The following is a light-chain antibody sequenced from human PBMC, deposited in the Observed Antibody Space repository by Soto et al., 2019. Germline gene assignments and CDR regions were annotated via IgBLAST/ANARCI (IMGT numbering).Light chain of an antibody. J-gene: IGKJ5*01. V-gene: IGKV3-11*01. CDR2: GAS. CDR1: QNILSN. Sequence: EIVMTQSPATLSVSPGERATLSCRASQNILSNLAWYQQKPGQAPRLLIYGASSRATGIPARFSGSGSGTDFTLTISSLEPEDFAVYYCQQSSNWPPSITFGQGTRLEIK. CDR3: QQSSNWPPSIT.